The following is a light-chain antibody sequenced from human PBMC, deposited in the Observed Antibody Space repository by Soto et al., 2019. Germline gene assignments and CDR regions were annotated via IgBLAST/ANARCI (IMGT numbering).Light chain of an antibody. V-gene: IGLV2-14*01. J-gene: IGLJ2*01. CDR3: SSYTGSSTLV. CDR2: DVS. CDR1: SSDVGGYNY. Sequence: QSALTQPASVSGSPGQSITISCTGTSSDVGGYNYVSWYQQHPGKAPKLMIYDVSNRPSGVSNRFSGTKSGNTASLTISGLQDEDEADYYCSSYTGSSTLVFGGGTKVTVL.